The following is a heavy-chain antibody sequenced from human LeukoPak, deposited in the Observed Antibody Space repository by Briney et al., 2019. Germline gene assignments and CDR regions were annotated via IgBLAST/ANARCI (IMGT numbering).Heavy chain of an antibody. V-gene: IGHV3-7*01. J-gene: IGHJ4*02. Sequence: GGSLRLSCSDSGFTFTSFLMSWVRQPPGKGLEWVANIKQDGSEKYYLESVKGRFTISRDNAKNSLYLQMDNLRAEDTAVYYCATDGSPFDNWGQGILVTVSS. CDR1: GFTFTSFL. CDR3: ATDGSPFDN. CDR2: IKQDGSEK.